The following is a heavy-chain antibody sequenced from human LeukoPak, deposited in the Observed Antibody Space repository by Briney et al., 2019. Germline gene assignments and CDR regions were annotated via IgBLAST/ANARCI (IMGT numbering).Heavy chain of an antibody. J-gene: IGHJ4*02. CDR3: ARESPLGIVGATFFDY. CDR2: VYYSGST. CDR1: GVSINSYY. V-gene: IGHV4-59*01. D-gene: IGHD1-26*01. Sequence: SETLSLTCTVSGVSINSYYWSWIRQPPGKGLEWIGYVYYSGSTNYSPSLESRVTISVDTSNNQFSLKLSSVTAADTAVYFCARESPLGIVGATFFDYWGQGTLVTVSS.